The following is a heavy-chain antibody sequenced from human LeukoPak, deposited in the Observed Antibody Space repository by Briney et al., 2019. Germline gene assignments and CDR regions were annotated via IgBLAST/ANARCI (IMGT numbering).Heavy chain of an antibody. CDR2: ISGSGGST. CDR1: GFTFSSYA. D-gene: IGHD3-22*01. J-gene: IGHJ4*02. Sequence: GGSLRPSCAASGFTFSSYAMSWVRQAPGKGLEWVSAISGSGGSTYYADSVKGRFTISRDNSKNTLYLQMNSLRAEDTAVYYCAKVTSQYYDSSGYYHENYFDYWGQGTLVTVSS. V-gene: IGHV3-23*01. CDR3: AKVTSQYYDSSGYYHENYFDY.